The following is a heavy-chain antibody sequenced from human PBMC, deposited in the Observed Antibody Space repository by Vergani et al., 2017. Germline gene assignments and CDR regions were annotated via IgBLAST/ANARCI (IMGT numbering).Heavy chain of an antibody. CDR1: GFTFSSYA. V-gene: IGHV3-23*01. Sequence: EVQLLESGGGLVQPGGSLRISRAASGFTFSSYAMSWVRQAPGKGLEWVSAISGSGGSTYYADSVKGRFTISRDNFKNTLYLQVNSLRAEDTAVYYCAKEGCTSCLFYYYGMDVWGQGTTVTVSS. D-gene: IGHD2-2*01. CDR3: AKEGCTSCLFYYYGMDV. CDR2: ISGSGGST. J-gene: IGHJ6*02.